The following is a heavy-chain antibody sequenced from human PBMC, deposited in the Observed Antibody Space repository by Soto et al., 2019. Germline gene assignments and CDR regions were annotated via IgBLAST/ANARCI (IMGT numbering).Heavy chain of an antibody. V-gene: IGHV4-31*03. D-gene: IGHD3-3*01. CDR2: IYYSRTT. CDR3: ARGFLEWLSHPYYGMDV. Sequence: TLSLTCTVSGGSISSGGYYWSWIRQHPGKGLEWVGYIYYSRTTYYNPSLESRVTISVDTSKNQFSLNLSSVTAADTAVYYCARGFLEWLSHPYYGMDVWGQGTTVTVSS. CDR1: GGSISSGGYY. J-gene: IGHJ6*02.